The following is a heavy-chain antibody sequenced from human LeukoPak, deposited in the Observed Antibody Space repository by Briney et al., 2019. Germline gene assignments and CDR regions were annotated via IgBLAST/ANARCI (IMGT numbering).Heavy chain of an antibody. Sequence: GGSLRLSCAASGFSFTTYWMGWVRQAPGKGLEWVANINQDESSQYYVDAVRGRFTISRDNAKNSLNLQMNSLRGEDTAVYYCAREGYRGHFDYWGQGTLVTVSS. V-gene: IGHV3-7*01. CDR2: INQDESSQ. CDR1: GFSFTTYW. J-gene: IGHJ4*02. D-gene: IGHD2-15*01. CDR3: AREGYRGHFDY.